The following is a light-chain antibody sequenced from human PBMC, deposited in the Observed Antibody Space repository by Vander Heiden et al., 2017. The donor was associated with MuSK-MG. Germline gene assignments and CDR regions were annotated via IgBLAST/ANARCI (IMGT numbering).Light chain of an antibody. CDR3: VLYMGGGIWM. J-gene: IGLJ3*02. CDR1: SGSVSSSHF. CDR2: EKN. V-gene: IGLV8-61*01. Sequence: QTVVTQEPSFSVSPGGTVTLTCGLSSGSVSSSHFPNWYQQTPGRAARSLIYEKNARSPGVPDRFSGSILGNKAALTITGAQADEESDYYGVLYMGGGIWMFGGGTRLTVL.